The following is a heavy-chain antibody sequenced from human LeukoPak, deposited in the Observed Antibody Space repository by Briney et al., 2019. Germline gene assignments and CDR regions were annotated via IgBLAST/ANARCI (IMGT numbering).Heavy chain of an antibody. D-gene: IGHD3-10*01. CDR3: ARRKPTSGAQYWFDP. Sequence: GASVKVSCKATGYTFTSYDINWVRQAPGQGLEWVRCMNPNSGNTGYAQEFQGRVTMTRDTSISTAYMELSSLTSEDTAVYYCARRKPTSGAQYWFDPWGQGTLVTVSS. V-gene: IGHV1-8*01. CDR2: MNPNSGNT. CDR1: GYTFTSYD. J-gene: IGHJ5*02.